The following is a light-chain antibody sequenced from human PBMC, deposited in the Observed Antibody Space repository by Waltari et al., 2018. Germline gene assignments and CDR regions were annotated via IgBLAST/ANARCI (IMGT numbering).Light chain of an antibody. J-gene: IGKJ1*01. CDR1: QSLLHTNGYSY. V-gene: IGKV2-28*01. CDR3: MQPLETPVT. CDR2: LAS. Sequence: VMTQSPLSLPVTPGETASISCRSSQSLLHTNGYSYLDCYFQKPGQSPQRLIYLASNRASGVPDRFSGSGSGTEFTLTISRVEAEDVGVYYCMQPLETPVTFGQGTKLEI.